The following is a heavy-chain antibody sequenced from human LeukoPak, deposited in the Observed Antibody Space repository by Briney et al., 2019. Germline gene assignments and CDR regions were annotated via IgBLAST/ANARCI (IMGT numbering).Heavy chain of an antibody. Sequence: GGSLRLSCAASGFTFSSYAMEWVRQAPGKGLEWVSSITGSSDSIYYADSVKGRFTISRDNAKNSVYLQMNSLRAEDTAVYYCARLVCSTIPCYGKFYFDSWGQGTLVPVSS. CDR1: GFTFSSYA. CDR3: ARLVCSTIPCYGKFYFDS. CDR2: ITGSSDSI. V-gene: IGHV3-21*01. D-gene: IGHD2-2*01. J-gene: IGHJ4*02.